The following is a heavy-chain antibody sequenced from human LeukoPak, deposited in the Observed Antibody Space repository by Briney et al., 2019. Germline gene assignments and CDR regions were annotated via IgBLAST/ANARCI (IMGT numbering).Heavy chain of an antibody. J-gene: IGHJ4*02. D-gene: IGHD3-3*01. CDR1: GGSISSRSYY. CDR2: IYSSGSA. Sequence: PSETLSLTCTVSGGSISSRSYYWGWIRQPPGKGLEWIGSIYSSGSAYYNPSLKSRVTISVDTSKNQFSLRLSSVTAADTAVYYCQSRYLEWLLEYWGQGTLVTVSS. CDR3: QSRYLEWLLEY. V-gene: IGHV4-39*01.